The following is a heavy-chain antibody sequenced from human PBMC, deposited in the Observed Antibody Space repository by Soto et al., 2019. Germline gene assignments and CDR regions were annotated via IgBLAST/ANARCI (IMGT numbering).Heavy chain of an antibody. CDR1: GSTFSTYS. CDR2: IIPLFGTA. D-gene: IGHD1-26*01. Sequence: SVKVSCKTSGSTFSTYSIVWVRQAPGEGLEWMGGIIPLFGTANYAQKFQDRVTITADKSTNTAFMELSSLKSEGTAMYYCASSSGNNYGVGTNYYFDYWGQGTLVTVSS. J-gene: IGHJ4*02. CDR3: ASSSGNNYGVGTNYYFDY. V-gene: IGHV1-69*06.